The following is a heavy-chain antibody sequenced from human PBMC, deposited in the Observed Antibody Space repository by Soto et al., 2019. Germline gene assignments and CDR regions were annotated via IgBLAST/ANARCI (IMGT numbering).Heavy chain of an antibody. CDR1: GGSISSYY. V-gene: IGHV4-59*01. CDR3: ARVARYYGSFDP. Sequence: SETLSLTCTVSGGSISSYYWSWIRQPPGKGLEWIGYIYYSGSTNYNPSLKSRVTISVDTSKNQFSLKLSSVTAADTAVYYCARVARYYGSFDPWGQGTLVTVSS. CDR2: IYYSGST. J-gene: IGHJ5*02. D-gene: IGHD3-10*01.